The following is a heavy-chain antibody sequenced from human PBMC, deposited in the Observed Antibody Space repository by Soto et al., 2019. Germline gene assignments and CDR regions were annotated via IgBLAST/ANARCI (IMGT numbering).Heavy chain of an antibody. CDR1: GFSLSTHGVG. V-gene: IGHV2-5*02. CDR3: AHRLCDSTCYWDVGFFDY. D-gene: IGHD2-15*01. J-gene: IGHJ4*02. Sequence: QITLKESGPTLVKPTETLTLTCTFSGFSLSTHGVGVGWIRQPPGKALECLALIYWDNDKRYSPSLKSRLYVTKDTSKNHVVLTMTNMDPADAGTYYCAHRLCDSTCYWDVGFFDYWGQGALVTVSS. CDR2: IYWDNDK.